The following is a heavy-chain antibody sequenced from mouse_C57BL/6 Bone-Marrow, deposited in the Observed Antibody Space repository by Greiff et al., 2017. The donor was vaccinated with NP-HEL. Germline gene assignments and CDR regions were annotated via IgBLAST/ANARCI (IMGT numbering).Heavy chain of an antibody. CDR3: ARKRMGGFAY. Sequence: QVQLQQPGAELVKPGASVKLSCKASGYTFTSYWMHWVKQRPGQGLEWIGMIHPNSGSTNYNEKFKSKATLTVDKSSSTAYMQLSSLTAEDSAVYYGARKRMGGFAYWGQGTLVTVSA. CDR2: IHPNSGST. J-gene: IGHJ3*01. D-gene: IGHD2-3*01. CDR1: GYTFTSYW. V-gene: IGHV1-64*01.